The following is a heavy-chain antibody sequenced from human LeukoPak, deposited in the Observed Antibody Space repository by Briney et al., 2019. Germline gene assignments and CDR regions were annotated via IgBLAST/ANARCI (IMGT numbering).Heavy chain of an antibody. V-gene: IGHV1-69*13. Sequence: SVKVSRTASGGTFSSYAISWVRQAPGQGLEWMGGIIPIFGTANYAQKFQGRVTITADESTSTAYMELSSLRSEDTAVYYCASCPGPCYYYHGMDVWGQGTTVTVSS. J-gene: IGHJ6*02. CDR1: GGTFSSYA. CDR2: IIPIFGTA. CDR3: ASCPGPCYYYHGMDV.